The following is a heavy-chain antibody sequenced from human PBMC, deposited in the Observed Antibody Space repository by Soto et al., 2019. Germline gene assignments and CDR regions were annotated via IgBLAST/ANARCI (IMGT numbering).Heavy chain of an antibody. J-gene: IGHJ4*02. CDR3: AKDDCGSCGCRLIDY. CDR2: MTGNGDNT. D-gene: IGHD2-15*01. Sequence: GGSLRLSCAGSGFTFINHAMNWVRQAPGKGLEWVTGMTGNGDNTNYADSVKGRFTISRDNSKNTLYLQMNSLRAEDTAVYYCAKDDCGSCGCRLIDYWGQGTLVTVSS. V-gene: IGHV3-23*01. CDR1: GFTFINHA.